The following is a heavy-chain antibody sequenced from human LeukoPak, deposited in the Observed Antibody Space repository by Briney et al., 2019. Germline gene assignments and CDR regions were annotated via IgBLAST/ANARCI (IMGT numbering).Heavy chain of an antibody. J-gene: IGHJ3*02. CDR2: IYYSGST. V-gene: IGHV4-39*07. CDR1: GGSFSSYY. Sequence: SETLSLTCAVYGGSFSSYYWGWIRQPPGKGLEWIGSIYYSGSTYYNPSLKSRVTISVDTSKNQFSLKLSSVTAADTAVYYCARHDTRYDAFDIWGQGTMVTVSS. CDR3: ARHDTRYDAFDI. D-gene: IGHD3-22*01.